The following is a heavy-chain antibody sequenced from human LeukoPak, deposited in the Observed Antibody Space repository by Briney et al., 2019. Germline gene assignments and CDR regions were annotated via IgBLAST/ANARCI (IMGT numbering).Heavy chain of an antibody. CDR1: GYTFTSYG. CDR3: ARDRQYQLLPGYYMDV. V-gene: IGHV1-18*01. D-gene: IGHD2-2*01. Sequence: ASVKVSCKASGYTFTSYGISWVRQAPGQGLEWMGWISAYNGNTNYAQKLQGRVTMTTDTSTSTAYMELRSLRSDDTAVYYCARDRQYQLLPGYYMDVWGKGTTVTVSS. J-gene: IGHJ6*03. CDR2: ISAYNGNT.